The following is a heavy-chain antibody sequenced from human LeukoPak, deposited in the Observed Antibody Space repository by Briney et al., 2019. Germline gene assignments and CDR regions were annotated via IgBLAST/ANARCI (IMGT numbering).Heavy chain of an antibody. CDR1: GFTFSTYV. CDR2: ISGSGANT. CDR3: ATLVIITTSPGAFDI. Sequence: PGGSLRLSCAASGFTFSTYVMTWVRQAPGKGLEWVSSISGSGANTFYADSVKGRFTISRDNSKSTLYLQINSLRAGDTAVYYCATLVIITTSPGAFDIWGQGTMVTVSS. J-gene: IGHJ3*02. V-gene: IGHV3-23*01. D-gene: IGHD3-22*01.